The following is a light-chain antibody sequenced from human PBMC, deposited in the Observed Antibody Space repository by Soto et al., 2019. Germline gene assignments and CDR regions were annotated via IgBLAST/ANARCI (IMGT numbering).Light chain of an antibody. V-gene: IGKV3-15*01. Sequence: EIVMTQSPATLSVSPGERATLSCRASQRISTNLAWYQQKAGQAPRLLIYGASSRATGVPARFGGSGSETEFTLIINRLQSEELGVYYCQHYNNWPPYSFGKGTKLEIK. CDR1: QRISTN. CDR3: QHYNNWPPYS. CDR2: GAS. J-gene: IGKJ2*01.